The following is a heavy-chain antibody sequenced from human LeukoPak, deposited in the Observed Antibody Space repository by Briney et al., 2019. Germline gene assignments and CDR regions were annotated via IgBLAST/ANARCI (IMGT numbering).Heavy chain of an antibody. J-gene: IGHJ4*02. Sequence: GGSLRLSCGASGFTFSSYGMHWVRQAPGKGLEWVAFIRYDGSNKYYADSVKGRFTISRDNSKNTLYLQMNSLRAEDTAVYYCAKEVEVAGTKYYFDYWGQGTLVTVSS. V-gene: IGHV3-30*02. CDR3: AKEVEVAGTKYYFDY. CDR2: IRYDGSNK. D-gene: IGHD6-19*01. CDR1: GFTFSSYG.